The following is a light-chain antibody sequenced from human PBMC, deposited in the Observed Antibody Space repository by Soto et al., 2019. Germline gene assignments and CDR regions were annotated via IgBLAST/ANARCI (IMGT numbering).Light chain of an antibody. Sequence: EMVLTQSPGTLSLSPGERATLSCRASQSVSSSLAWYQQKPGQAPRLLIYDASTRATVIPARFSGSGSGTEFTLTISSLQSEDFAVYYCQQYNDWPPITFGQGTRLEI. J-gene: IGKJ5*01. V-gene: IGKV3-15*01. CDR3: QQYNDWPPIT. CDR1: QSVSSS. CDR2: DAS.